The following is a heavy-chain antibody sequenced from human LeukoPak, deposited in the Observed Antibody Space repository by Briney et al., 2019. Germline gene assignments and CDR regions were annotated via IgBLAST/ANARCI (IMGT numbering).Heavy chain of an antibody. CDR1: GYTFTGYY. J-gene: IGHJ3*02. Sequence: ASVKVSCKASGYTFTGYYMHWVRQAPGQGLEWMGWSNPNSGGTNYAQKFQGRVTMTRDTSISTPYMELSRLRSDDTAVYYCAREAGEWELLRTDAFDIWGQGTMVTVSS. CDR3: AREAGEWELLRTDAFDI. V-gene: IGHV1-2*02. D-gene: IGHD1-26*01. CDR2: SNPNSGGT.